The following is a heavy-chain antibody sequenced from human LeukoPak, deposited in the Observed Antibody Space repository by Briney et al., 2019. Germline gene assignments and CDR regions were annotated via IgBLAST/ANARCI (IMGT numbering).Heavy chain of an antibody. V-gene: IGHV3-30*02. CDR1: RFTFSSYG. Sequence: PGGSLRLSCAASRFTFSSYGMHWVRHAPGKGLEWVAFIRYDGSNKYYADSVKGRFTISRDNSKNTLYLQMNSLRAEDTAVYYCAKDYGGNYTPRFDYWGQGTLVTVSS. CDR2: IRYDGSNK. CDR3: AKDYGGNYTPRFDY. J-gene: IGHJ4*02. D-gene: IGHD4-23*01.